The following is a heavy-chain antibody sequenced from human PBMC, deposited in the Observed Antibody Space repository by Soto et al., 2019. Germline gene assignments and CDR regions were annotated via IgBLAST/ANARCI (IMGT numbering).Heavy chain of an antibody. D-gene: IGHD1-1*01. V-gene: IGHV3-21*04. J-gene: IGHJ4*02. CDR3: ASGWGERYFDY. CDR1: GFTFSSYT. Sequence: GGSLRLSCAASGFTFSSYTMDWVRQAPGKGLEWVSSISSSSSNIYYADSVKGRFTLSRDNAMNSLYLQMNSLRSEDTAVYYCASGWGERYFDYWGQGTLVTVSS. CDR2: ISSSSSNI.